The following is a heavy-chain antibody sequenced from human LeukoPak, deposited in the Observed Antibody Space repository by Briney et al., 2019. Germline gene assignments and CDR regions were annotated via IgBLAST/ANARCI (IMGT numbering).Heavy chain of an antibody. D-gene: IGHD5-12*01. CDR1: GGSISSYY. CDR2: VYSSGDT. CDR3: ARDKVANDY. J-gene: IGHJ4*02. V-gene: IGHV4-4*07. Sequence: SETLSLTCTVSGGSISSYYWSWIRQPAGKGLEWIGRVYSSGDTTYNPSLKSRVTISVDKSKSQFSLRLTSVTAADTAVYYCARDKVANDYWGQGTLVTVAS.